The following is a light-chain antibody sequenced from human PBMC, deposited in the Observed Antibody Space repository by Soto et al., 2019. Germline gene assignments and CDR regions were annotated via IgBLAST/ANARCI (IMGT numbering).Light chain of an antibody. CDR3: QQYHRYST. J-gene: IGKJ1*01. CDR2: DVS. CDR1: QSINAW. V-gene: IGKV1-5*01. Sequence: DIQMTQSPSTLSASVGDRVTITCRASQSINAWLAWYQQKPGKAPKLLIYDVSTLASGVPSRFSGSASGTEFTLTISNLESDDFASYYCQQYHRYSTFGQGTKGDIK.